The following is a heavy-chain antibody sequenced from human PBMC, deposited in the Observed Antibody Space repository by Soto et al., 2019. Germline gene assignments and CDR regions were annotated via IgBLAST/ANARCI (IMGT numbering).Heavy chain of an antibody. CDR2: MSFDGSNE. D-gene: IGHD3-16*01. J-gene: IGHJ4*02. CDR3: ARSPSRRYYDNIDY. Sequence: VQLVESGGGVVQPGRSLRLSCAASGFTFSSYAMHWVRQAPGKGLEWVAVMSFDGSNEYSADSVKGRFTISRDNSKDTLYLQMNSLRAEDTAIYYCARSPSRRYYDNIDYWGQGTLVTVSS. CDR1: GFTFSSYA. V-gene: IGHV3-30-3*01.